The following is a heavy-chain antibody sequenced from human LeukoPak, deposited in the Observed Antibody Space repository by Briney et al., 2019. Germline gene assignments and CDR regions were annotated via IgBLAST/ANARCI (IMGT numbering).Heavy chain of an antibody. CDR3: ARGHGSFDS. Sequence: PPETLSLTCTVSGGSISSSSYYWSWIRQPAGKGLEWIGRIYNRGSTNYKPSLKSRVTMSEDTSKNQFSLKLTSVTAADTAVYYCARGHGSFDSWGQGTLVTVSA. J-gene: IGHJ4*02. CDR2: IYNRGST. V-gene: IGHV4-61*02. D-gene: IGHD1-26*01. CDR1: GGSISSSSYY.